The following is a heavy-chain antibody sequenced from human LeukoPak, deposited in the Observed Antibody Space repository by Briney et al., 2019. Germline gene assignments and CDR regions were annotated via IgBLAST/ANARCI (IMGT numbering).Heavy chain of an antibody. V-gene: IGHV3-7*03. CDR2: IKQDGSEK. CDR1: GFTFSSYG. J-gene: IGHJ4*02. Sequence: GGSLRLSCAASGFTFSSYGMHWVRQVPGQGLEWVANIKQDGSEKFYVASVKGRFTISRDNGKSSLYLQMNSLRAEDTALYYCATSYDMGWLIGYWGQGTLVTVSS. CDR3: ATSYDMGWLIGY. D-gene: IGHD3/OR15-3a*01.